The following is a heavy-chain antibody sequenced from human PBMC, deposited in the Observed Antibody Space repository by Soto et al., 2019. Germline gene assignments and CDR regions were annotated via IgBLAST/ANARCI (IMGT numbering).Heavy chain of an antibody. Sequence: SVKVSCKASGGTFSSYAISWVRQAPGQGLEWMGGIIPIFGTANYAQKFQGRVTITADESTSTAYMELSSLRSEDTAVYYCARARSYGSGRYYYYHGMDVWGQGTTVTVSS. CDR1: GGTFSSYA. J-gene: IGHJ6*02. D-gene: IGHD3-10*01. CDR3: ARARSYGSGRYYYYHGMDV. CDR2: IIPIFGTA. V-gene: IGHV1-69*13.